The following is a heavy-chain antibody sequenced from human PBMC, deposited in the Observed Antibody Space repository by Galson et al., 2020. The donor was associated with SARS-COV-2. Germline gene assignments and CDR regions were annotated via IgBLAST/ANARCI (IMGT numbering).Heavy chain of an antibody. CDR2: LSVRGSHT. CDR3: AKDRGAAGLDY. J-gene: IGHJ4*02. CDR1: GFSFSDYD. Sequence: TGGSLRLSCAASGFSFSDYDMAWVRQAPGKGLEWVSGLSVRGSHTYYADSVKGRFTISRDNSKNMLYLHMNSLRAEDTAAYYCAKDRGAAGLDYWGQGTLVTVSS. D-gene: IGHD3-10*01. V-gene: IGHV3-23*01.